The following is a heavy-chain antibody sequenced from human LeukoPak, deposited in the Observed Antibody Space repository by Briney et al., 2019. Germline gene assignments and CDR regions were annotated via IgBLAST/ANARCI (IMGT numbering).Heavy chain of an antibody. Sequence: PGGSLRLSCAASGFRSNNYAMSWVRQAPGKGLEWVSSISGSATEPHYADSVGGRFTISRDNSRNTLYLHMNSLRAEDTAVYYCAKAQHGYTNSPFDYWGQGTVVTVSS. D-gene: IGHD6-6*01. V-gene: IGHV3-23*01. J-gene: IGHJ4*02. CDR2: ISGSATEP. CDR1: GFRSNNYA. CDR3: AKAQHGYTNSPFDY.